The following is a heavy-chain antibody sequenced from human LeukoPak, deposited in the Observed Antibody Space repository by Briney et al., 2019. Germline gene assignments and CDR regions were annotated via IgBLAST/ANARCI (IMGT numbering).Heavy chain of an antibody. V-gene: IGHV4-59*01. CDR1: GGSISGYY. CDR3: ARSPYLPYSSGWANWFDP. D-gene: IGHD6-19*01. Sequence: SETLSLTCTVSGGSISGYYGSWIRQPPGKGLEWIGYTYYSGSTTYNPSPKSRATISVDTSKNHFSLKLSSVTAADTAVYYCARSPYLPYSSGWANWFDPGGQGTLVTVSS. CDR2: TYYSGST. J-gene: IGHJ5*02.